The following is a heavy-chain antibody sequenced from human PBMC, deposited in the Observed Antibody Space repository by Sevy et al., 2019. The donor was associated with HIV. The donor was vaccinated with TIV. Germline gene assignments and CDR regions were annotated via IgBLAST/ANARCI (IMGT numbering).Heavy chain of an antibody. CDR1: GYSLTQLP. Sequence: ASVKVSCKVSGYSLTQLPMHWVRQAPGKGLEWMGGFDPEDGKTIYAQKFQGRVTMTEDTSTDTAYMELSSLRSEDTAVYYCATLEFYFENSVYAMDFWGQGTTVTVSS. J-gene: IGHJ6*02. CDR3: ATLEFYFENSVYAMDF. V-gene: IGHV1-24*01. CDR2: FDPEDGKT. D-gene: IGHD3-22*01.